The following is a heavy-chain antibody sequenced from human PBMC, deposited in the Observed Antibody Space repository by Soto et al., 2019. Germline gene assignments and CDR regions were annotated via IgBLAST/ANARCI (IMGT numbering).Heavy chain of an antibody. CDR1: GFTFNDHF. Sequence: EVQLVESGGGLVQPGGSLTPSCAASGFTFNDHFMDWVRQAPGEGLEWVGRVENKANTYTTKYAASVKGRFTISRDDSKNSVYLQMNSLKTEDTAVYFCARVGYDRSGYYCLDYWGQGTLVSVSS. V-gene: IGHV3-72*01. D-gene: IGHD3-22*01. CDR2: VENKANTYTT. CDR3: ARVGYDRSGYYCLDY. J-gene: IGHJ4*02.